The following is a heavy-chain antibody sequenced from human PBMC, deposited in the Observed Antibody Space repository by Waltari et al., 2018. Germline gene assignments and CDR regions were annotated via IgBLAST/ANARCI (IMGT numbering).Heavy chain of an antibody. Sequence: ELQLVESGGGLIQPGGPLRLSCAAAGFNGHTHSISWVGQALGKGLEWISVIYSGGITYYADSVKGRFTISRDSYRNTLSLQMISLRAEDTAVYYCARAESGGMFDYYYGMDVWGQGTTVTVSS. CDR2: IYSGGIT. V-gene: IGHV3-53*01. CDR3: ARAESGGMFDYYYGMDV. J-gene: IGHJ6*02. D-gene: IGHD2-15*01. CDR1: GFNGHTHS.